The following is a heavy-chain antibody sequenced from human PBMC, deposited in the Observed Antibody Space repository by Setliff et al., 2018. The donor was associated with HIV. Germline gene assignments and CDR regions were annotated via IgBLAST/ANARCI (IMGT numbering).Heavy chain of an antibody. Sequence: PSETLSLTCTVSGGSVGSGSYYWSWIRQPPGKGLEWIGYIYYSGSTKHNPSLKSRVTISLDTSNNQFSLKLTSVTAADTAVYYCARYSPRGYTLTGPYWGQGTLVTVSS. D-gene: IGHD6-25*01. V-gene: IGHV4-61*01. CDR1: GGSVGSGSYY. CDR2: IYYSGST. CDR3: ARYSPRGYTLTGPY. J-gene: IGHJ4*02.